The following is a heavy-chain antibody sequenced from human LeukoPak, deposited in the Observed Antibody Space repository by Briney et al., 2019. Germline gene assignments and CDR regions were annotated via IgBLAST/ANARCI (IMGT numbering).Heavy chain of an antibody. D-gene: IGHD5-18*01. CDR2: IYHSGST. CDR1: GYSISSGYY. Sequence: ASETLSLTCTVSGYSISSGYYWGWIRQPPGKGLEWIGSIYHSGSTYYNPSLKSRVTISVDTSKNQFSLKLSSVTAADTAVYYCARESVDTAMVYFDYWGQGTLVTVSS. J-gene: IGHJ4*02. CDR3: ARESVDTAMVYFDY. V-gene: IGHV4-38-2*02.